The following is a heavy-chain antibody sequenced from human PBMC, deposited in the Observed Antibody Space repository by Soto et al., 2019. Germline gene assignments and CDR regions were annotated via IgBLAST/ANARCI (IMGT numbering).Heavy chain of an antibody. Sequence: GASVKVSCKASGYTFTSYYMHWVRQAPGQGLEWMGIINPSGGSTSYAQKFQGRVTMTRDTSTSTVYMELSSLRSEDTAVYYCARDKADCSGGSCYSGGFYWFDPWGQGTLVTVSS. CDR2: INPSGGST. D-gene: IGHD2-15*01. J-gene: IGHJ5*02. CDR1: GYTFTSYY. V-gene: IGHV1-46*01. CDR3: ARDKADCSGGSCYSGGFYWFDP.